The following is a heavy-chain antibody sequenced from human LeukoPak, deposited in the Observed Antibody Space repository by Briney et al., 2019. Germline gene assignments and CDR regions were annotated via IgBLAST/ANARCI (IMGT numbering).Heavy chain of an antibody. V-gene: IGHV3-23*01. D-gene: IGHD3-22*01. J-gene: IGHJ4*02. CDR3: AKEGITMIVVVINREDYYFDY. CDR1: GFTFSSYA. CDR2: ISGSGGST. Sequence: GGSLRLSCAASGFTFSSYAMSWVRQAPGKGLESVSAISGSGGSTYYADSVKGRFTIPRDNSKNTLYLQMNSLRAEDTAVYYCAKEGITMIVVVINREDYYFDYWGQGTLVTVSS.